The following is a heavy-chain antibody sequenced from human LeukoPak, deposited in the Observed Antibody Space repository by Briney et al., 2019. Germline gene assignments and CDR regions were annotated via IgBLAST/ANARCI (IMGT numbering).Heavy chain of an antibody. V-gene: IGHV3-53*01. CDR1: GFTVSSNY. CDR3: AVTYYYDSSGYYYSFDY. J-gene: IGHJ4*02. Sequence: GGSLRLSCAASGFTVSSNYMSWVRQAPGKGLEWVSVIYSGGSTYYADSVKGRFTISRDNSKNTLYLQMNSLRAEDTAVYYCAVTYYYDSSGYYYSFDYWGQGTLVTVSS. CDR2: IYSGGST. D-gene: IGHD3-22*01.